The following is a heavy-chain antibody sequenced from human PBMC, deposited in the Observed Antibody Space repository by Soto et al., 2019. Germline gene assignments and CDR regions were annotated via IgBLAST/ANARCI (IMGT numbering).Heavy chain of an antibody. CDR2: IKQDGSEK. Sequence: PGGSLRLSCAASGFTFSSYWMSWVRQAPGTGLEWVANIKQDGSEKYYVDSVKGRFTISRDNAKNSLCLQRNSLRDEDTAVYYCARQTLEDPVLMVYSSPSHYSYSLDVWGQGTTVTVSS. V-gene: IGHV3-7*01. CDR1: GFTFSSYW. CDR3: ARQTLEDPVLMVYSSPSHYSYSLDV. D-gene: IGHD2-8*01. J-gene: IGHJ6*02.